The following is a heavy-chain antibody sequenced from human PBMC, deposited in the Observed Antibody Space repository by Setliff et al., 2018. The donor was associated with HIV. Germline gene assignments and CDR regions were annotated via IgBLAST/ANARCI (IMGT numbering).Heavy chain of an antibody. V-gene: IGHV1-18*01. CDR1: GYTFSRYG. D-gene: IGHD3-10*01. Sequence: ASVKVSCKASGYTFSRYGISWVRQAPGQGLEWMGWINVNNDATNYAQKFQGRVTMTRDTSISTAYMEVSSLRSDDTAVYYCAREGSPIYYFDYWSQGTLVTVSS. CDR2: INVNNDAT. CDR3: AREGSPIYYFDY. J-gene: IGHJ4*02.